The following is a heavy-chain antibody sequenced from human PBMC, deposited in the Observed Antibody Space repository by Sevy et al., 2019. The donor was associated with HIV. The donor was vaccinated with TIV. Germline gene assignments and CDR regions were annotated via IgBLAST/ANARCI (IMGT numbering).Heavy chain of an antibody. V-gene: IGHV3-7*01. CDR3: ASASKVLLWFGEDNWFDS. CDR2: IKQDGSEK. CDR1: GFTFSSYW. Sequence: GGSLRLSCAASGFTFSSYWMSWVRQAPGKGLEWVANIKQDGSEKYYVDSVKGRFTISRDNAKNSLYLQMNSLRAEDTAVYYCASASKVLLWFGEDNWFDSWGQGTLVTVSS. J-gene: IGHJ5*01. D-gene: IGHD3-10*01.